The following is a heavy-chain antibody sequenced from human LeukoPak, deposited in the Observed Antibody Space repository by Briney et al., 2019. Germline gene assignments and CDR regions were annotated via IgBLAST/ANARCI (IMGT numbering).Heavy chain of an antibody. J-gene: IGHJ6*03. Sequence: ASVKVSCKTSGDTFNNFDINWVRQALGQGLEWMGWMNPIGGDTGYAQKFQGRVTMTRDTSISTAYMELSSLKSEDTAVYYCARAGTRPLTSYDHFKYYMDVWGRGTTVTVSS. V-gene: IGHV1-8*01. D-gene: IGHD6-19*01. CDR3: ARAGTRPLTSYDHFKYYMDV. CDR2: MNPIGGDT. CDR1: GDTFNNFD.